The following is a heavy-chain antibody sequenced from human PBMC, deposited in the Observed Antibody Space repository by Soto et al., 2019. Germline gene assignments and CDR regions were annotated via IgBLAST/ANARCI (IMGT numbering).Heavy chain of an antibody. J-gene: IGHJ5*02. CDR2: ISTDGRIT. Sequence: GGSLRLSCAASGFTFSTYWVHWVRQAPGKGLVWVSRISTDGRITTYADSVKGRFTISGDNAKNTLYMQMNSLRADDTAVYYCAREGNDSGFDPWGQGTLVTVSS. CDR3: AREGNDSGFDP. V-gene: IGHV3-74*01. D-gene: IGHD1-26*01. CDR1: GFTFSTYW.